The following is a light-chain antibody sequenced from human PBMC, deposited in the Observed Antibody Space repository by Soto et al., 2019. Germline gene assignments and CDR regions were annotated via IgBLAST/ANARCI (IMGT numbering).Light chain of an antibody. V-gene: IGKV3-20*01. Sequence: EIVLTQSPGTLSLSPGEIATLSCRASETVDSNSLAWYQQKPGQAPRLLIYAASRRATGIPDRFSGVGSGTEFSLIISRLEPEDFAVYYCQQYGGSPSFTFGPGTKVDIK. J-gene: IGKJ3*01. CDR2: AAS. CDR1: ETVDSNS. CDR3: QQYGGSPSFT.